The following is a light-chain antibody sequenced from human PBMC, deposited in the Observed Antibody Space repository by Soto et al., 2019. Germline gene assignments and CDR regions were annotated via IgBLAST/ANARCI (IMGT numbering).Light chain of an antibody. CDR3: QQYNSHWT. V-gene: IGKV1-5*01. Sequence: DIQMTQSPSTLSASVGDRVTITCRASQSISDWMAWYQQQPGNAPKILIYDASSLESGVPSRFRGSGSGTEFTLTISSLQPDDFATYYCQQYNSHWTFGQGTKVDIK. CDR1: QSISDW. CDR2: DAS. J-gene: IGKJ1*01.